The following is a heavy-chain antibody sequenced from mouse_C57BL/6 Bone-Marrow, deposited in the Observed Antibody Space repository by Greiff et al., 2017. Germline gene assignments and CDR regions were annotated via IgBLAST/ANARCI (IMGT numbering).Heavy chain of an antibody. J-gene: IGHJ3*01. V-gene: IGHV1-69*01. Sequence: VQLQQPGAELVMPGASVKLSCKASGYTFTSYWMHWVKQRPGPGLEWIGEIDPSDSYTKSNQKFKGKSTLTVAKASSTAYMQLSSLTAEDAAVYYCARAPWFAYWGQGTLVTVSA. CDR1: GYTFTSYW. CDR3: ARAPWFAY. CDR2: IDPSDSYT.